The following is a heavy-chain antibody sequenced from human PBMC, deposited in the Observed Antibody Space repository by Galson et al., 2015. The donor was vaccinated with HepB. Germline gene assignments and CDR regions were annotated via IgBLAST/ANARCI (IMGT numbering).Heavy chain of an antibody. CDR3: TTRRPFSGSYNYFDY. CDR2: IKSKTDGGTT. D-gene: IGHD1-26*01. CDR1: GFTFSNAW. J-gene: IGHJ4*02. Sequence: SLRLSCAASGFTFSNAWMNWVRQAPGKGLEWVGRIKSKTDGGTTDYAAPVKGRFTISRDDSKNTLYLQMNSLKTEDTAVYYCTTRRPFSGSYNYFDYWGQGTLVTVSS. V-gene: IGHV3-15*01.